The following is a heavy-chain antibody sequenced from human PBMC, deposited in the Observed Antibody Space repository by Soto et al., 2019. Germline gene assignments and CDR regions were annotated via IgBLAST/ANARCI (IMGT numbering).Heavy chain of an antibody. D-gene: IGHD3-22*01. J-gene: IGHJ4*02. Sequence: ESGGGVVQPGRSLRLSCAASGFTFSSYGMHWVRQAPGKGLEWGAVISYDGSNKYYADSVKGRFTISRDNSKNTLYLQMNSLRAEDTAVYYCAKEPPYYYDSSGYLNWGQGTLVTVSS. CDR2: ISYDGSNK. CDR3: AKEPPYYYDSSGYLN. V-gene: IGHV3-30*18. CDR1: GFTFSSYG.